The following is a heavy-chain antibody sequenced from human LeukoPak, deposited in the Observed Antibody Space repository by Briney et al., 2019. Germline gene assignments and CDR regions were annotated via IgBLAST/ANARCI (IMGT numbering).Heavy chain of an antibody. CDR2: ISYDGSNK. CDR3: AKPVDTAMRY. D-gene: IGHD5-18*01. CDR1: GFTFSSYG. J-gene: IGHJ4*02. Sequence: PGGSLRLSCAVSGFTFSSYGMHWVRQAPGKGLEWVAVISYDGSNKYYADSVKGRFTISRDNSKNTLYLQMNSLRAEDTAVYYCAKPVDTAMRYWGQGTLVTVSS. V-gene: IGHV3-30*18.